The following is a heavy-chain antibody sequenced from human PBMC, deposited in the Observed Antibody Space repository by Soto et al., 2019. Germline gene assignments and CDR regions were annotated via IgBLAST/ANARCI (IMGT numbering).Heavy chain of an antibody. CDR3: ARGHYSGYYGGPLRSLSYYYYYGMDV. CDR1: GFTFSSYG. Sequence: PGGSLRLSCAASGFTFSSYGMHWVRQAPGKGLEWVAVISYDGSNKYYADSVKGRFTISRDNSKDTLYLQMNSLRAEDTAVYYCARGHYSGYYGGPLRSLSYYYYYGMDVWGQGTTVTVSS. J-gene: IGHJ6*02. D-gene: IGHD3-22*01. CDR2: ISYDGSNK. V-gene: IGHV3-30*03.